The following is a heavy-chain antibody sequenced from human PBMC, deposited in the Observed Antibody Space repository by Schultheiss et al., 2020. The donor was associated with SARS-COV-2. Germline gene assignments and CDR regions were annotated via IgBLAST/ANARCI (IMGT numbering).Heavy chain of an antibody. CDR1: GGTFSSYA. V-gene: IGHV1-69*06. CDR3: ARGATVTTWPYYYYGMDV. Sequence: SVKVSCKASGGTFSSYAISWVRQAPGQGLGWMGGIIPIFGTANYAQKFQGRVTITADKSTSTAYMELSSLRSEDTAVYYCARGATVTTWPYYYYGMDVWGQGTTVTVSS. J-gene: IGHJ6*02. CDR2: IIPIFGTA. D-gene: IGHD4-11*01.